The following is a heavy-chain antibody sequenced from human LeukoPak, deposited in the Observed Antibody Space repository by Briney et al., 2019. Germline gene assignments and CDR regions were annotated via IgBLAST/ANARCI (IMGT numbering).Heavy chain of an antibody. V-gene: IGHV4-34*01. CDR3: ARHRYRGAPIDY. Sequence: SETLSLTCAVYGGSFSGYYWSWIRQPPGKGLEWIGEINHSGSTNYNPSLKSRVTISVDTSKNQFSLKLSSVTAADTAVYYCARHRYRGAPIDYWGQGTLVTVSS. D-gene: IGHD1-26*01. J-gene: IGHJ4*02. CDR1: GGSFSGYY. CDR2: INHSGST.